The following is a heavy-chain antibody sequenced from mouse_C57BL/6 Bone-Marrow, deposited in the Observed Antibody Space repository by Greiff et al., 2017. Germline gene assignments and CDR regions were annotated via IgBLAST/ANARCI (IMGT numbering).Heavy chain of an antibody. CDR1: GYTFTNYW. CDR2: IYPGGGYT. CDR3: ARYALYGNYDY. Sequence: LQESGAELVRPGTSVKMSCKASGYTFTNYWIGWAKQRPGHGLEWIGDIYPGGGYTNYNEKFKGKATLTADKSSSTAYMQFSSLTSEDTAIYYSARYALYGNYDYWGQGTTLTVSS. V-gene: IGHV1-63*01. D-gene: IGHD2-1*01. J-gene: IGHJ2*01.